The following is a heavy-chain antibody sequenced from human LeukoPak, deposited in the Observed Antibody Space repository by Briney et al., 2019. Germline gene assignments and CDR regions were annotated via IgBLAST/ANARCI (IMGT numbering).Heavy chain of an antibody. D-gene: IGHD2/OR15-2a*01. V-gene: IGHV4-59*01. CDR1: GGSISSYY. Sequence: SETLSLTCTVSGGSISSYYWSWIRQPPGKGLEWIGYISYSGNTDYNPSLKSRVTISVDTSKSQVSLKLSSLTAADTAVYYCARNIIVPTSASGYWFDPWGQGTLVTVSS. CDR3: ARNIIVPTSASGYWFDP. CDR2: ISYSGNT. J-gene: IGHJ5*02.